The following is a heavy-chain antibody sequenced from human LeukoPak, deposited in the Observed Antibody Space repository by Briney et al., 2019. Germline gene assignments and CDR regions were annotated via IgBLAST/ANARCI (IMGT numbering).Heavy chain of an antibody. D-gene: IGHD3-9*01. CDR3: ARHHDILTGYPLDY. CDR1: GGSISSFY. CDR2: IYYSGRT. V-gene: IGHV4-59*08. J-gene: IGHJ4*02. Sequence: PSETLSLTFTVSGGSISSFYWSWIRQPPGKGLEWIGYIYYSGRTNYNPSLKSRVTISVDTFKNQFSLKLSSVTAADTAVYYCARHHDILTGYPLDYWGQGTLVTVSS.